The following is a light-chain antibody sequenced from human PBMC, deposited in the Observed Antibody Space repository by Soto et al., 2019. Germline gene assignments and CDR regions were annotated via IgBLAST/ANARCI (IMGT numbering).Light chain of an antibody. Sequence: DIQMTQSPASVSPSVGDRVTITCRASQGISTWLAWYQQKPGKAPRLLIYAASRLQGGVPSRFSGSGSGTDFTLTISGLQPEDFATYYCQQANSFLGITFGPGTKVDIK. J-gene: IGKJ3*01. CDR2: AAS. V-gene: IGKV1-12*01. CDR3: QQANSFLGIT. CDR1: QGISTW.